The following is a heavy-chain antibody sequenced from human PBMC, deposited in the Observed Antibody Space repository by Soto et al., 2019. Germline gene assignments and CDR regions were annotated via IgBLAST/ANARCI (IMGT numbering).Heavy chain of an antibody. Sequence: QVQLVESGGGAVQPGRSLRLSCAASGFTFSRYGMHWVRQAPGKGLEWVAVISFDASHKYYADSVKGRFTISRDNSKNTLYLEMNSLRAEDTALYYCAKWLSTNWPSDFDNWGQGTLVIVSS. CDR2: ISFDASHK. J-gene: IGHJ4*02. V-gene: IGHV3-30*18. D-gene: IGHD3-22*01. CDR3: AKWLSTNWPSDFDN. CDR1: GFTFSRYG.